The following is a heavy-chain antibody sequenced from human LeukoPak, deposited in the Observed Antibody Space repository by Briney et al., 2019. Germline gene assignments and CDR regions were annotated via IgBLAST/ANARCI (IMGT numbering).Heavy chain of an antibody. J-gene: IGHJ4*02. CDR3: AKDLLGGYDFWSGYSTFDY. Sequence: GGSLRLSCAASGLTFSSYGMHWVRQAPGKGLEWVAVIWYDGSNKYYADSVKGRFTISRDNSKNTLYLQMNSLRAEDTAVYYCAKDLLGGYDFWSGYSTFDYWGQGTLVTVSS. D-gene: IGHD3-3*01. CDR1: GLTFSSYG. V-gene: IGHV3-33*06. CDR2: IWYDGSNK.